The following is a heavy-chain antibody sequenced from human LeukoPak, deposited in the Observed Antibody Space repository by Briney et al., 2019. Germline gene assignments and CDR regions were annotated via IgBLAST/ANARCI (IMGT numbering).Heavy chain of an antibody. CDR1: GYTFTGYY. J-gene: IGHJ5*02. Sequence: GASVKVSCKASGYTFTGYYMHWVRQAPGQGLEWMGWINPNSGGTNYAQKFRGRVTMTRDTSISTAYMELSRLRSDDTAVYYCARVYIEQQLSNWFAPWGQGTLVTVSS. CDR3: ARVYIEQQLSNWFAP. CDR2: INPNSGGT. V-gene: IGHV1-2*02. D-gene: IGHD6-13*01.